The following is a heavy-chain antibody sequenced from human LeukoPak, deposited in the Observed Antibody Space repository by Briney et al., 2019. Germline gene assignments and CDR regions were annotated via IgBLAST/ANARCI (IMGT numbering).Heavy chain of an antibody. V-gene: IGHV3-7*03. CDR1: RFTLSSSW. D-gene: IGHD2-8*01. CDR2: IRVVGSEK. Sequence: PGWALSLSCAHSRFTLSSSWLTWVRQAAGKGREGVARIRVVGSEKTPVDSPKGRFTNSRDNAQNPLYPEMDSLRREATAGEYRSRGPTNGQAFDYGGQGTLVSVSS. CDR3: SRGPTNGQAFDY. J-gene: IGHJ4*02.